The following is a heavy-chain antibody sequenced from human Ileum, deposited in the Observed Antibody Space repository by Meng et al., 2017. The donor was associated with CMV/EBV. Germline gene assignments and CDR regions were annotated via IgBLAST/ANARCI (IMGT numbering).Heavy chain of an antibody. CDR1: GCSFSSYA. D-gene: IGHD1-1*01. CDR2: FIPLFRTA. CDR3: QTLSPTVTFS. V-gene: IGHV1-69*05. J-gene: IGHJ5*02. Sequence: SCRISGCSFSSYAIRWVRQAPGQGLEWMGGFIPLFRTANYARKFQGRVTVTTDKSTTTAYMELTSLRSEDTAVYYCQTLSPTVTFSWGQGTLVTVSS.